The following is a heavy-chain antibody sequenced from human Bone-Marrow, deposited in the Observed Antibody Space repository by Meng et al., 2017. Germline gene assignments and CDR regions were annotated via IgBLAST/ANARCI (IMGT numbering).Heavy chain of an antibody. D-gene: IGHD3-9*01. CDR2: IIPIFGTA. CDR1: GGIFSSYA. Sequence: SVKVSCKASGGIFSSYAISWVRQAPGQGLEWMGGIIPIFGTANYAQKFQGRVTITADKSTSTAYMELSSLRSEDTAVYYCARAGDDILTGYSDDRHGVYYYGMDVWGQGTTVTVSS. J-gene: IGHJ6*02. V-gene: IGHV1-69*06. CDR3: ARAGDDILTGYSDDRHGVYYYGMDV.